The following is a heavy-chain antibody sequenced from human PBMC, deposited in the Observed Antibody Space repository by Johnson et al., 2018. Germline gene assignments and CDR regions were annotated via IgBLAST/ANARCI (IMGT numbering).Heavy chain of an antibody. CDR3: GSEMGSGWYRP. D-gene: IGHD6-19*01. V-gene: IGHV4-59*01. Sequence: QVQLQESGPGLVKPSETLSLTCIVSGGSITSYYWSWIRQPPGKGLEWIGYIYYTGTTNYNPSLKSRVTISVDTSKNQFPLKLSSVTAADTAVYYCGSEMGSGWYRPWGQGTLVTVSS. CDR2: IYYTGTT. CDR1: GGSITSYY. J-gene: IGHJ5*02.